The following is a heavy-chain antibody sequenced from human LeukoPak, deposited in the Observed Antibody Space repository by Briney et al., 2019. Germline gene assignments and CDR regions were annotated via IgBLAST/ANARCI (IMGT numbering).Heavy chain of an antibody. J-gene: IGHJ5*02. V-gene: IGHV4-61*02. Sequence: SETLSLTCTVSGGSISSGSYFWSWIRQPAGKGLEWIGRIYTSGNTNYNPSLKSRVTMSVDTSKNQFSLKLSSVTAADTAVYYCARADARSRSWFDPWSQGTLVTVSS. CDR2: IYTSGNT. CDR3: ARADARSRSWFDP. D-gene: IGHD3-3*01. CDR1: GGSISSGSYF.